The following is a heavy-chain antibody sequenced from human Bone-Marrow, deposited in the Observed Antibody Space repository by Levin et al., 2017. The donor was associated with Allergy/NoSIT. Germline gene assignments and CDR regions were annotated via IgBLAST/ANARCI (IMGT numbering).Heavy chain of an antibody. D-gene: IGHD1-14*01. CDR1: GFAVSNFW. Sequence: GGSLRLSCAASGFAVSNFWMHWVRQAPGKGLVWLSRISGDGKSTSYADSVKGRFTISRDNAKNTVYLQMNSLRAEDAALYYCARDNPDYWGQGTLVTVSS. CDR2: ISGDGKST. J-gene: IGHJ4*02. CDR3: ARDNPDY. V-gene: IGHV3-74*01.